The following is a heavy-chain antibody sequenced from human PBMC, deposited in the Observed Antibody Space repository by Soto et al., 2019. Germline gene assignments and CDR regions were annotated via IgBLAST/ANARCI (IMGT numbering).Heavy chain of an antibody. D-gene: IGHD6-13*01. CDR2: IIPILGIA. V-gene: IGHV1-69*02. CDR1: GGTFSSYT. J-gene: IGHJ4*02. CDR3: ARGQDPGIAAAGIAY. Sequence: SVKVSCKASGGTFSSYTISWVRQAPGQGLEWMGRIIPILGIANYAQKFQGRVTITADKSTSTAYMELSSLRSEDTAVYYCARGQDPGIAAAGIAYWGQGTLVTVS.